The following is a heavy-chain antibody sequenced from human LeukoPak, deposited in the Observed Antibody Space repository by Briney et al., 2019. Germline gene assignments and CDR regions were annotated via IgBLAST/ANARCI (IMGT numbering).Heavy chain of an antibody. Sequence: PSETLSLTCTVSGGSIISGDYYWSWIRQPPGKGLEWIGYIYYSGSTYYNPSLKSRVTISVDTSKNQFSLKLSSVTAADTAVYYCARKQPLYCSSTSCYEDAFDIWGQGTMVTVSS. CDR3: ARKQPLYCSSTSCYEDAFDI. D-gene: IGHD2-2*01. J-gene: IGHJ3*02. V-gene: IGHV4-30-4*08. CDR2: IYYSGST. CDR1: GGSIISGDYY.